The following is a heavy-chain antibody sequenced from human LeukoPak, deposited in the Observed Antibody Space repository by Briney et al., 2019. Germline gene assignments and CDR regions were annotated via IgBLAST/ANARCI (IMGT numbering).Heavy chain of an antibody. V-gene: IGHV4-61*02. CDR3: ARGLYY. Sequence: SQTLSLTCTVSGGSISSGSYYWSWIRQPAGKGLEWIGRIYTSGSTNYNPSLKSRVTISVDTSKNQFSLKLSSVTAADTAVYYCARGLYYWGQGTLVTVSS. CDR2: IYTSGST. J-gene: IGHJ4*02. D-gene: IGHD3-22*01. CDR1: GGSISSGSYY.